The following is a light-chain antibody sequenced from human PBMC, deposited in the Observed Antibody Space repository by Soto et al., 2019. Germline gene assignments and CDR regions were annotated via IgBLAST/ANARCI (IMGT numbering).Light chain of an antibody. V-gene: IGKV4-1*01. J-gene: IGKJ3*01. Sequence: DIVMTQSPDSLAVSLGERASINCKSSQSVFHRANNKDYLAWYQQKPGQPPKLLIYWASTRESGVPDRFSGSGSGTDFTLTVSSLQAEDVAVYYCQQYYNTPLTFGPGTKVDIQ. CDR3: QQYYNTPLT. CDR2: WAS. CDR1: QSVFHRANNKDY.